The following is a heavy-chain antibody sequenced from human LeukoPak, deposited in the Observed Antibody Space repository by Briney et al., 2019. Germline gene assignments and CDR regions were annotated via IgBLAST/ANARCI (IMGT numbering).Heavy chain of an antibody. Sequence: SETLSLTCTVSGGSISSYFWSWIRQPPGKGLEWIGYIYYSGSTNYNPSLKSRVTISVDTSKNQFSLKLSSVTAADTAVYYCASLTTVTQGNFDYWGQGTLVTVSS. V-gene: IGHV4-59*08. CDR3: ASLTTVTQGNFDY. D-gene: IGHD4-17*01. J-gene: IGHJ4*02. CDR1: GGSISSYF. CDR2: IYYSGST.